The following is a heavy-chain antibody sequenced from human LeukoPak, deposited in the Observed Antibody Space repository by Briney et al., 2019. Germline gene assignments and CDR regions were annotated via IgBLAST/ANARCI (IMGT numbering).Heavy chain of an antibody. CDR1: GFTFSSYG. Sequence: HPGGSLRLSCAASGFTFSSYGMSWVRQAPGKGLEWVSAISGSGGSTYYADSVKGRFTISRDNSKNTLYLQMNSLRAEDTAVYYCAKGRGYSGYDFDYWGQGTLVTVSS. V-gene: IGHV3-23*01. CDR2: ISGSGGST. D-gene: IGHD5-12*01. CDR3: AKGRGYSGYDFDY. J-gene: IGHJ4*02.